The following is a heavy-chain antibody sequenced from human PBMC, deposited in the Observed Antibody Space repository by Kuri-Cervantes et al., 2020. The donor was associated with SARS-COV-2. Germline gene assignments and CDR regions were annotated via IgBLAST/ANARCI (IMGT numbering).Heavy chain of an antibody. Sequence: GSLRLSCAVFGGSFSGYYWSWIRQSPGKGLEWIGKINHSGSTNYNPSLSSRVTISVDMSKNQFSLRLSSVTAADTAMYYCARGREGVVPATILGLSYFLYFSMDVWGKGTSVTVSS. CDR3: ARGREGVVPATILGLSYFLYFSMDV. D-gene: IGHD2-2*01. V-gene: IGHV4-34*01. CDR2: INHSGST. CDR1: GGSFSGYY. J-gene: IGHJ6*03.